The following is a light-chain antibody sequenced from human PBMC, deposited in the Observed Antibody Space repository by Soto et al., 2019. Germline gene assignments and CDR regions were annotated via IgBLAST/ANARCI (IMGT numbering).Light chain of an antibody. Sequence: QSVLTQPPSASGTPGQRVTISCSGSSSNIGSNYVYWYQQLPGTAPKLLIYRDNQRPSGVPDRFSGSKSGTSASLAIGGLRSEDEADYYCQSYDRILSGFYVFGNGTKVTVL. J-gene: IGLJ1*01. CDR2: RDN. CDR3: QSYDRILSGFYV. CDR1: SSNIGSNY. V-gene: IGLV1-47*01.